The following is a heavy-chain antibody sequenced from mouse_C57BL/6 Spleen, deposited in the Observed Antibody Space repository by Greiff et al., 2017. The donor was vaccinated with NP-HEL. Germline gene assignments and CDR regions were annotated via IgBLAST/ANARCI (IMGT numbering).Heavy chain of an antibody. V-gene: IGHV5-4*01. CDR1: GFTFSSYA. Sequence: VQLKESGGGLVKPGGSLKLSCAASGFTFSSYAMSWVRQTPEKRLEWVATISDGGSYTYYPDNVKGRFTISRDNAKNNLYLQMSHLKSEDTAMYYCARDENYYGSSYDAMDYWGQGTSVTVSS. CDR2: ISDGGSYT. CDR3: ARDENYYGSSYDAMDY. J-gene: IGHJ4*01. D-gene: IGHD1-1*01.